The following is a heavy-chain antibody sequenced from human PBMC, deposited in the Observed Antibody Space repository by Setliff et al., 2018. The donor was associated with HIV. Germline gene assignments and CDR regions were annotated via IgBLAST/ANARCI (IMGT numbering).Heavy chain of an antibody. V-gene: IGHV1-69*06. D-gene: IGHD6-19*01. CDR2: IIPLSGTT. Sequence: GASVKVSCKVSGGSFSSFAMSWVRQAPGHGLEWMGGIIPLSGTTNYAQKLEGRVTLTADKSTDTAYMELSSLRSEDTAVYYCARVPYSSGYWGQGTLVTVSS. CDR1: GGSFSSFA. J-gene: IGHJ4*02. CDR3: ARVPYSSGY.